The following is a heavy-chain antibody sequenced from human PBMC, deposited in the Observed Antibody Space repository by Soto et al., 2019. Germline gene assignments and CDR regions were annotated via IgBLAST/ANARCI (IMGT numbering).Heavy chain of an antibody. J-gene: IGHJ4*02. CDR3: AGVASGSTWDYFDY. D-gene: IGHD3-10*01. V-gene: IGHV1-69*06. Sequence: QVHLVQSGAEVRKPGSSVRVSCKASGDTFTKYAISWLRQAPGQGLEWMGGIVPVFGRVTYAQRFQDSVSIIADKSTSTSSLELTSLTADDTAVYYCAGVASGSTWDYFDYWGQGTLVTVSS. CDR2: IVPVFGRV. CDR1: GDTFTKYA.